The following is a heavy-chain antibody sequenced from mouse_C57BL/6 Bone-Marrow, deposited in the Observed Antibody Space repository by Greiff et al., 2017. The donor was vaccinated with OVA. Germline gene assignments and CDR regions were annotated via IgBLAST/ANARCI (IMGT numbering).Heavy chain of an antibody. CDR3: ARGDGPYWYFDV. D-gene: IGHD2-3*01. CDR1: GYTFTSYW. J-gene: IGHJ1*03. V-gene: IGHV1-69*01. CDR2: IDPSDSYT. Sequence: VQLQQPGAELVMPGASVKLSCKASGYTFTSYWMHWVKQRPGQGLEWIVEIDPSDSYTNYNQKFKGKSTLTVDKSSSTAYMQLSSLTSEDSAVYYCARGDGPYWYFDVWGTGTTVTVSS.